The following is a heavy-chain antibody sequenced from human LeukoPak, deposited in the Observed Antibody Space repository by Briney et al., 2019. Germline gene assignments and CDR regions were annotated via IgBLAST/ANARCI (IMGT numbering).Heavy chain of an antibody. J-gene: IGHJ4*02. CDR2: IFYSGST. CDR3: ARSRAYDYHFDN. Sequence: SETLSLTCTVSGVSISSYYWSWIRQSPGKGLEWIGYIFYSGSTNYNPSLKSRVTISVDTSKNQFSLKLTSVTAADTAVCYCARSRAYDYHFDNWGQGTLVTVSS. V-gene: IGHV4-59*01. CDR1: GVSISSYY. D-gene: IGHD5-12*01.